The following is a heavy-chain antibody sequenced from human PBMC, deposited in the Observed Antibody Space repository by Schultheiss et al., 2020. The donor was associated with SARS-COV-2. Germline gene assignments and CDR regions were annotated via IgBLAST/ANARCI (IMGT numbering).Heavy chain of an antibody. D-gene: IGHD3-9*01. V-gene: IGHV3-13*01. J-gene: IGHJ3*02. CDR1: GFTFSSYD. CDR2: IGTAGDT. CDR3: VKIDTAYYDILTGSPNDAFDI. Sequence: GGSLRLSCAASGFTFSSYDMHWVRQATGKGLEWVSAIGTAGDTYYPGSVKGRFTISRENAKNSLYLQMSSLRAEDTAVYYCVKIDTAYYDILTGSPNDAFDIWGQGTMVTVSS.